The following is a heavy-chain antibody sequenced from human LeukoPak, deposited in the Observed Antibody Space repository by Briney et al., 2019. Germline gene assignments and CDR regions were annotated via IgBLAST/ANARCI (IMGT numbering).Heavy chain of an antibody. CDR2: IIPIFGTA. Sequence: GASVKVSCKASGGTLSSYAISWMRQAPGQGLEWMGGIIPIFGTANYAQKFQGRVTITADESTSTAYMELSSLRSEDTAVYYCATTIFDRDWFDPWGQGTLVTVSS. CDR3: ATTIFDRDWFDP. J-gene: IGHJ5*02. D-gene: IGHD3-3*01. V-gene: IGHV1-69*13. CDR1: GGTLSSYA.